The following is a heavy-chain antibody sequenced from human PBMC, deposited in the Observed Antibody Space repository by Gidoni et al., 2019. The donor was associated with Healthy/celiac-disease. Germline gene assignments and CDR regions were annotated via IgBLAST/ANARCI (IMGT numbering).Heavy chain of an antibody. Sequence: QVQLVQSGAEVKKPGASVKVSCKASGYTFTSYDINWVRQATGQGLEWMGWMNPNSGNTGYAQKFQGRATMTRNTSISTAYMELSSLRSEDTAVYYCARLGYCSSTSCYDMDVWGKGTTVTVSS. D-gene: IGHD2-2*01. CDR1: GYTFTSYD. CDR2: MNPNSGNT. J-gene: IGHJ6*03. V-gene: IGHV1-8*01. CDR3: ARLGYCSSTSCYDMDV.